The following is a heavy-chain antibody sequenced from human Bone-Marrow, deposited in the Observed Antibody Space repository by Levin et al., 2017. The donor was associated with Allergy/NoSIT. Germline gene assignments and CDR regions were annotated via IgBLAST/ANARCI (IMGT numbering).Heavy chain of an antibody. CDR2: LTFDGTTE. CDR3: ARPLMSGFSNGWYFDS. J-gene: IGHJ4*02. V-gene: IGHV3-30-3*01. D-gene: IGHD6-19*01. Sequence: GGSLRLSCAASGFTFNISPMHWVRQAPGKGLEWLAVLTFDGTTEHYADSVKGRFTISRDTSRNTLYLQMSSLTPEDTAVYYCARPLMSGFSNGWYFDSWGQGTLVTVSS. CDR1: GFTFNISP.